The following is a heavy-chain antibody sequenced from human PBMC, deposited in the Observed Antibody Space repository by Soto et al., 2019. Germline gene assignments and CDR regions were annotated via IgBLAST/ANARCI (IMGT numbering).Heavy chain of an antibody. V-gene: IGHV1-18*04. Sequence: QVQLVQSGTEVKKPGASVKVSCKTSGYTFTNHGINRVRQAPGQGLEWMGWINPYNANTNYAQKRQGRITMTTTASTTTAYMDLRSLTSDDTSVYYCARDRVAGIWGDAFDIWGQGTVVTVSS. J-gene: IGHJ3*02. CDR3: ARDRVAGIWGDAFDI. D-gene: IGHD3-16*01. CDR1: GYTFTNHG. CDR2: INPYNANT.